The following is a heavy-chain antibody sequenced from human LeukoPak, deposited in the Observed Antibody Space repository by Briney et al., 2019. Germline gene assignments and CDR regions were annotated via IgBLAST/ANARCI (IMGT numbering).Heavy chain of an antibody. CDR1: GYTFTNYT. D-gene: IGHD5-24*01. V-gene: IGHV1-46*01. Sequence: ASVKVSCKASGYTFTNYTLNWVRQAPGQGLEWMAILNPSGGSSNYAQKFQGRATLTRATSTGTVYMELSSLRSEDTAEYYCASVYKHGMDVWGQGTTVIVSS. CDR2: LNPSGGSS. J-gene: IGHJ6*02. CDR3: ASVYKHGMDV.